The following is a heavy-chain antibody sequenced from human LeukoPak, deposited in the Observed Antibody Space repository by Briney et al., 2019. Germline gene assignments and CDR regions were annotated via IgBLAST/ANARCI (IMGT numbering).Heavy chain of an antibody. Sequence: GVSLRLSCAASGFTFSSYGMHWVRQAPDKGLEWVAFIRYDGSNKCYADSVQGRFTISRDNSKNTLYLQMNSLRAEDTAVYYCANDSYYDRSGYCPEYWGQGTLVTVS. CDR1: GFTFSSYG. CDR2: IRYDGSNK. D-gene: IGHD3-22*01. J-gene: IGHJ4*02. CDR3: ANDSYYDRSGYCPEY. V-gene: IGHV3-30*02.